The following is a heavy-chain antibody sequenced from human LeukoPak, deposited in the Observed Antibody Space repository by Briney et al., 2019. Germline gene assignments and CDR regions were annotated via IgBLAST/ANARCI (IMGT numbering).Heavy chain of an antibody. CDR2: IYYSGST. D-gene: IGHD3-16*02. Sequence: SETLSLTCAVYGGSFSGYYWSWIRQPPGKGLEWIGYIYYSGSTNYNPSLKSRVTISVDTSKNQFSLKLSSVTAADTAVYYCARSDYVWGSYRRYFDYWGQGTLVTVSS. CDR1: GGSFSGYY. V-gene: IGHV4-59*01. J-gene: IGHJ4*02. CDR3: ARSDYVWGSYRRYFDY.